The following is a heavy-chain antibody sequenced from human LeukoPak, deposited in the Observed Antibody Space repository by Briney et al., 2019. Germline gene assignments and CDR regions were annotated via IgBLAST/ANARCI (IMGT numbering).Heavy chain of an antibody. CDR3: ARGGSYTDY. CDR2: ISAYNGDT. J-gene: IGHJ4*02. D-gene: IGHD3-3*01. V-gene: IGHV1-18*04. Sequence: ASVKVSCKASGYTFTGYGVNWVRQAPGQGLEWMGWISAYNGDTNYAQNLEGRVTMTTDTSTSTAYMDLRSLRSDDTAVYYCARGGSYTDYWGQGTPVTVSS. CDR1: GYTFTGYG.